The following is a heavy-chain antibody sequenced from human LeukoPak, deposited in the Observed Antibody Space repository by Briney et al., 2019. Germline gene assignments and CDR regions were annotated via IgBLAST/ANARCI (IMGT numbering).Heavy chain of an antibody. J-gene: IGHJ4*02. CDR2: FDPEDGET. Sequence: ASVKVSCKVSGYTLTELSMHWVRQAPGKGLEWMGGFDPEDGETIYAQKFQGRVTMTEDTSTDTAYMEQSSLRSEDTAVYYCATVSPGHDYGGPELDYWGQGTLVTVSS. CDR3: ATVSPGHDYGGPELDY. D-gene: IGHD4-23*01. V-gene: IGHV1-24*01. CDR1: GYTLTELS.